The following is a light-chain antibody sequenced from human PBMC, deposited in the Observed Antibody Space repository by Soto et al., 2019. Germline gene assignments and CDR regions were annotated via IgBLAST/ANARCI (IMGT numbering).Light chain of an antibody. Sequence: EIMMTQSPAILSASPGERATLSCRASQSVGNNLAWYQQKPGQVPRLLIYYASTRATGIPARFSGSGSGTEFTLTISSLQSEDFALYYCQQYNDWPPITFGQGTRLEIK. J-gene: IGKJ5*01. CDR2: YAS. CDR1: QSVGNN. V-gene: IGKV3-15*01. CDR3: QQYNDWPPIT.